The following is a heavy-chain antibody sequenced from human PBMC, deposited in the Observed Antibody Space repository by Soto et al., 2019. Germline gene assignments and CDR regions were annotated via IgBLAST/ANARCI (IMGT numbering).Heavy chain of an antibody. CDR2: IWYDGSNK. CDR1: GFTFSSYG. Sequence: QVQLVESGGGVVQPGRSLRLSCAASGFTFSSYGMHWVRQAPGKGLEWVAVIWYDGSNKYYADSVKGRFTISRDNYKNTLYLQMNSLRAEDTAVYYCARDRVAGNYYYYGMDVWGQGTTVTVSS. V-gene: IGHV3-33*01. D-gene: IGHD2-15*01. CDR3: ARDRVAGNYYYYGMDV. J-gene: IGHJ6*02.